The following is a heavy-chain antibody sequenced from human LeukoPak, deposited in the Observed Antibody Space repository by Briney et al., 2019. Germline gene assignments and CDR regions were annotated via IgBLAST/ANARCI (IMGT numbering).Heavy chain of an antibody. CDR2: IKQDGSEK. V-gene: IGHV3-7*01. J-gene: IGHJ4*02. CDR3: ARDGVVPAAIPLSF. D-gene: IGHD2-2*01. Sequence: GGSLRLSCAASGFTFSSYWMSWVRQAPGKGLEWVANIKQDGSEKYYVDSVKGRFTISRDNAKNSLYLQMNSLRAEDTAVYYCARDGVVPAAIPLSFWGQGTLVTVSS. CDR1: GFTFSSYW.